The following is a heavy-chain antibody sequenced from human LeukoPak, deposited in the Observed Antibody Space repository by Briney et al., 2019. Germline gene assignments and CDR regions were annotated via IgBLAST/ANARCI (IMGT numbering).Heavy chain of an antibody. V-gene: IGHV3-21*01. CDR3: ARDQLLMVVTAHIDAFDI. J-gene: IGHJ3*02. CDR1: GFTFSSYS. CDR2: ISSSSSYI. D-gene: IGHD2-21*02. Sequence: SGGSLRLSCAASGFTFSSYSMNWVRQAPGKGLEWVSSISSSSSYIYYADSVKGRFTISRDNAKNSLYLQMNSLRAEDTAVYYCARDQLLMVVTAHIDAFDIWGQGTMVTVSS.